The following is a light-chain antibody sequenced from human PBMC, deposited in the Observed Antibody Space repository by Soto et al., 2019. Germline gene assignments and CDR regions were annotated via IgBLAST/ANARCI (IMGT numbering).Light chain of an antibody. Sequence: DIQMTQSPSTLAASVGDTLTMTCRSSSKWLAWYQKKQGQAPKLLIYDVSNLERGVPPRFSGSTSGAESTLTITGLQPDDLGTYYCQHTTDFTFGQGTKVDIK. CDR3: QHTTDFT. J-gene: IGKJ2*01. V-gene: IGKV1-5*01. CDR2: DVS. CDR1: SSSKW.